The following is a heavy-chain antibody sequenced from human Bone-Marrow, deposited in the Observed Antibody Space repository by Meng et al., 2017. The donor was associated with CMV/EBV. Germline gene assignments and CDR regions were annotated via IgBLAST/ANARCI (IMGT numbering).Heavy chain of an antibody. CDR1: GFTFSSYA. CDR2: ISGSGGST. Sequence: GESLKISCAASGFTFSSYAMSWVRQAPGKGLEWVSAISGSGGSTYYADSVKGRFTISRDNAKNSLYLQMNSLRAEDTAVYYCARDGETTIFGVVITPYYGMDVWGQGTTVTVSS. J-gene: IGHJ6*02. V-gene: IGHV3-23*01. D-gene: IGHD3-3*01. CDR3: ARDGETTIFGVVITPYYGMDV.